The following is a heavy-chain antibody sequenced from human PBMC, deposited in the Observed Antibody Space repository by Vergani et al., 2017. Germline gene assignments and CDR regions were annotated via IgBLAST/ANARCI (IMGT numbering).Heavy chain of an antibody. CDR3: AKGVYCSSTSCYEGRGYYYGMGV. J-gene: IGHJ6*02. Sequence: EVQLLESGGGLVQPGGSLRLSCAASGFTFSSYAMSWVRQVPGKGLEWVSGISGRGGNTYYANSVKGRFTISRDNSKNTLYLQINSLRADDTAVYYCAKGVYCSSTSCYEGRGYYYGMGVWGQGTTVTFSS. CDR2: ISGRGGNT. CDR1: GFTFSSYA. D-gene: IGHD2-2*01. V-gene: IGHV3-23*01.